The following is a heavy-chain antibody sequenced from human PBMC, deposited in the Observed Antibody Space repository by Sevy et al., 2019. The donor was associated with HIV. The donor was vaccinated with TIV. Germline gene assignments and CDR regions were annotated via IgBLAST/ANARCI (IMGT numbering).Heavy chain of an antibody. V-gene: IGHV3-21*01. CDR1: GFTFSDYS. D-gene: IGHD1-1*01. CDR3: ARATGTEALDVFDI. CDR2: ISGSSFYI. Sequence: GGSLRLSCAASGFTFSDYSVNWVRQAPGKGLEWVSSISGSSFYIYYADSVKGRFTISRDNAKNSLYLQMISLRADDTAVYYCARATGTEALDVFDIWGQGTLVTVSS. J-gene: IGHJ3*02.